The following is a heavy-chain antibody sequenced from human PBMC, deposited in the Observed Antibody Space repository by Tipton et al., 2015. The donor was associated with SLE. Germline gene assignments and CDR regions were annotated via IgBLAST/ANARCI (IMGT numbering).Heavy chain of an antibody. CDR1: GGSISSYY. Sequence: TLSLTCTVSGGSISSYYWSWIRQPPGKGLEYIGYIYYSGSTNYNPSLKSRVTISVDMSKNQFSLKLTSVTTADTAMYYCAKADGVVGGQVPYWYFDLWGRGTLVTVSS. V-gene: IGHV4-59*01. CDR2: IYYSGST. J-gene: IGHJ2*01. D-gene: IGHD1-26*01. CDR3: AKADGVVGGQVPYWYFDL.